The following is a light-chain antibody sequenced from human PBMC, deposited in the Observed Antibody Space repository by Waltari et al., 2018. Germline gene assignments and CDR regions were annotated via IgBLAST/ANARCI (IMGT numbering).Light chain of an antibody. J-gene: IGLJ2*01. CDR2: AND. CDR1: SSIIGNNY. CDR3: AAWDDSLGVWT. Sequence: QSVLTQPPSASGTPGQRVTISCSGSSSIIGNNYVYWHQQLPGTAPKLLISANDRRPSGVPDRFSGSKSGSSASLAISGLRSEDDADYYCAAWDDSLGVWTFGGGTKLTVL. V-gene: IGLV1-47*01.